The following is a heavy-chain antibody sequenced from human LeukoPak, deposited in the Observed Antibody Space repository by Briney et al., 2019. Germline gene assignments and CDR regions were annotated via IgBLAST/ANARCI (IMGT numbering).Heavy chain of an antibody. CDR1: GGTFSSYA. V-gene: IGHV1-3*01. CDR2: INAGNGNT. J-gene: IGHJ4*02. D-gene: IGHD4-17*01. CDR3: ARGDDYGDYGGDY. Sequence: ASVKVSCKASGGTFSSYAISWVRQAPGQGLEWMGWINAGNGNTKYSQKFQGRVTITRDTSASTAYMELSSLRSEDTAVYYCARGDDYGDYGGDYWGQGTLVTVSS.